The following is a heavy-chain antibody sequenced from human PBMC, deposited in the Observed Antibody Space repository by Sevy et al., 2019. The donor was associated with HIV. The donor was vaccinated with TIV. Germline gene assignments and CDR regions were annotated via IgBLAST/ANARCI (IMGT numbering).Heavy chain of an antibody. V-gene: IGHV3-23*01. CDR2: ISGSGGST. J-gene: IGHJ4*02. CDR3: AKNDFWSGYPIDY. Sequence: GGSLGLSCAASGFTFSSYAMSWVRQAPGKGLEWVSAISGSGGSTYYADSVKGRFTISRDNSKNTLYLQMNSLRAEDTAVYYCAKNDFWSGYPIDYWGQGTLVTVSS. CDR1: GFTFSSYA. D-gene: IGHD3-3*01.